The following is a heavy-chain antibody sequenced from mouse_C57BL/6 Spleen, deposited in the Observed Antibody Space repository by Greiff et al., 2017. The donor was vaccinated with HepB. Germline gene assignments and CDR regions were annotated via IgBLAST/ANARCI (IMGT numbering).Heavy chain of an antibody. D-gene: IGHD1-1*01. CDR3: ARSPYYYGSSSYAMDY. Sequence: EVKLVESGGGLVQPGGSLSLSCAASGFTFTDYYMSWVRQPPGKALEWLGFIRNKANGYTTEYSASVKGRFTISRDNSQSILYLQMNALRAEDSATYYCARSPYYYGSSSYAMDYWGQGTSVTVSS. J-gene: IGHJ4*01. CDR2: IRNKANGYTT. CDR1: GFTFTDYY. V-gene: IGHV7-3*01.